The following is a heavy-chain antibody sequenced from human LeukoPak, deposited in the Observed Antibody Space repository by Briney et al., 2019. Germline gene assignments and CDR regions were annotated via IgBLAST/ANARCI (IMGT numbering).Heavy chain of an antibody. J-gene: IGHJ4*02. CDR3: AKGHYGSGSYYYIDY. CDR2: ISYDGSDK. V-gene: IGHV3-30*18. Sequence: GGSLRLSCAASGFTFSSYGMHWVRQAPGRGLEWVAVISYDGSDKYYADSVKGRFTISRDNSKNTLYLQMNSLRAEDTAVYYCAKGHYGSGSYYYIDYWGQGTLVTVSS. CDR1: GFTFSSYG. D-gene: IGHD3-10*01.